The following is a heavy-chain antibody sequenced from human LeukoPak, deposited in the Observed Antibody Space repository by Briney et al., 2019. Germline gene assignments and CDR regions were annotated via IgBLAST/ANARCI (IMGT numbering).Heavy chain of an antibody. CDR3: TRVGIAAAGTPYAFDI. Sequence: PGGSLRLSCAASGFPFISSAMHWVRQAPGKGLDWVAFISYDGSNKYYAYSVKGRFNISRDNSKNTLYLQMNSRRAEDTAVYYCTRVGIAAAGTPYAFDIWGQGTMVTVSS. CDR2: ISYDGSNK. V-gene: IGHV3-30*04. CDR1: GFPFISSA. J-gene: IGHJ3*02. D-gene: IGHD6-13*01.